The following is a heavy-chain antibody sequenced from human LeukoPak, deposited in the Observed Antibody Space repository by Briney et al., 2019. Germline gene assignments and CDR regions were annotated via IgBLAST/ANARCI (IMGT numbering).Heavy chain of an antibody. CDR2: MNQDGSRK. Sequence: GGSLRLSCEASGFTFSSSWMSWVRQGPGKGPEWVANMNQDGSRKFYVDSVEGRFTISRDNAKNSLFLEMNGLRDEDTAVYYCTRDSQGSGTYSTDHWGQGTLVTVSS. CDR3: TRDSQGSGTYSTDH. V-gene: IGHV3-7*01. J-gene: IGHJ4*02. CDR1: GFTFSSSW. D-gene: IGHD3-10*01.